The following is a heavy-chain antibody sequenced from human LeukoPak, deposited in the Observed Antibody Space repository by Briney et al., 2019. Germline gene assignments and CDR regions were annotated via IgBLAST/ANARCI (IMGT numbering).Heavy chain of an antibody. CDR3: ARDSHYDSSGDDAFDI. CDR2: INHSGST. V-gene: IGHV4-34*01. D-gene: IGHD3-22*01. CDR1: GGSFSGYY. Sequence: SETLSLTCAVYGGSFSGYYWSWIRQPPGKGLEWIGGINHSGSTNYNPSLKSRVTISVDTSKNQFSLKLSSVTAADTAVYYCARDSHYDSSGDDAFDIWGQGTMVTVSS. J-gene: IGHJ3*02.